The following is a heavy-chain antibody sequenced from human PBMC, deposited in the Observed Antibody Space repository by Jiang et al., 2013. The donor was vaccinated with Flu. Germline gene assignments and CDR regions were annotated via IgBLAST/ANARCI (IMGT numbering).Heavy chain of an antibody. D-gene: IGHD3-10*01. CDR3: ARHDYYGSGSYSTIDY. Sequence: LLKPSETLSLTCTVSGGSISTYSYYWGWIRQPPGKGLEWIGTMYYSGSTYYNPSLKSRVTISVDTSKNQFSLKLSSVTAADTAVYYCARHDYYGSGSYSTIDYWGQGTLVTVSS. J-gene: IGHJ4*02. CDR2: MYYSGST. CDR1: GGSISTYSYY. V-gene: IGHV4-39*01.